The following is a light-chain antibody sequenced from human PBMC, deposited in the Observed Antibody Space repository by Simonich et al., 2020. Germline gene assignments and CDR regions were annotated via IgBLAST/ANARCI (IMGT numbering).Light chain of an antibody. CDR2: DAS. CDR3: QQYYSPPIT. CDR1: QSVSSSH. Sequence: IVLTQSLGTLSLSPGERATLSSTASQSVSSSHFAWYQQKPGLAPRLLIHDASSRATGISDRFSGSGSGTDFTLTISRLEPEDFAVYYCQQYYSPPITFGQGTRLEIK. J-gene: IGKJ5*01. V-gene: IGKV3D-20*01.